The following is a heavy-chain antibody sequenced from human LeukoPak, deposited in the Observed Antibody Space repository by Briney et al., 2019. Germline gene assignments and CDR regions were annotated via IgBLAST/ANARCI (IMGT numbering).Heavy chain of an antibody. Sequence: SETLSLTCTVSGDAISSSNCYWGWIRQPPGKGLEWIGSIYFSGGTYYNASLKSRVTISVDTSKNQFSLKLSSVTAADTAVYYCARQTGSGLFSLPGGQGTLVTVSS. V-gene: IGHV4-39*01. CDR1: GDAISSSNCY. CDR2: IYFSGGT. J-gene: IGHJ4*02. D-gene: IGHD3-10*01. CDR3: ARQTGSGLFSLP.